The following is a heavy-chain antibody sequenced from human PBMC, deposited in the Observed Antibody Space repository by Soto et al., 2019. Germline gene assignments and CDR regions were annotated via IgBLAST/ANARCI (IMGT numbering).Heavy chain of an antibody. Sequence: PSETLSLTCTVSGGSISSGGYYWSWIRQHPGKGLEWIGYIYYSGSTYYNPSLKSRVTISVDTSKNQFSLKLSSVTAADTAVYYCAREGIQHWAFDIWGQGTMVTVSS. CDR1: GGSISSGGYY. J-gene: IGHJ3*02. V-gene: IGHV4-31*03. CDR2: IYYSGST. D-gene: IGHD1-1*01. CDR3: AREGIQHWAFDI.